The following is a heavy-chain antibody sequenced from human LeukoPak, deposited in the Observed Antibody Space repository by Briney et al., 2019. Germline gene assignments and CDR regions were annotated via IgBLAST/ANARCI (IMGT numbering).Heavy chain of an antibody. CDR2: MSWDGRSI. V-gene: IGHV3-30*09. Sequence: GVSLRLSCAVSGYTLCPYTMHWLHRAPGKGLQGVALMSWDGRSIQYGDSVKGRFAISRDYSKNTLYLQMNSLRPEDAAVYYCARDGKGGATEGFDIWGQGTMVTVSS. J-gene: IGHJ3*02. CDR3: ARDGKGGATEGFDI. CDR1: GYTLCPYT. D-gene: IGHD1-26*01.